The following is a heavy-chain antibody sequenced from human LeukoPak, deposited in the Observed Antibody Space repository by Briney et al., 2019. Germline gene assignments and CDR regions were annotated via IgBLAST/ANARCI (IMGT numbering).Heavy chain of an antibody. J-gene: IGHJ6*03. CDR2: INDSGRI. D-gene: IGHD1-7*01. CDR3: ARRWNYGRNYYIDV. V-gene: IGHV4-34*01. Sequence: PSETLSLTCAVYGGSFSNYYWSWIRQPPGKGMEWIGEINDSGRINYNPSLMSRVTVSVDTSKNQFSLRLTSVTATDTAVYYCARRWNYGRNYYIDVWGNGATVSVSS. CDR1: GGSFSNYY.